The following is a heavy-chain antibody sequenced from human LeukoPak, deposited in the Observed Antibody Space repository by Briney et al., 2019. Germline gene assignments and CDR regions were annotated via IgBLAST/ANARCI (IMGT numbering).Heavy chain of an antibody. CDR2: INPNSGGT. CDR3: ASSMVRGVMFAFDI. Sequence: ASVKVSCKASGYTFTDYYMHWVRQAPGQGLEWMGWINPNSGGTKYSQKFQGRVTMTRDTSIRTAYMELSSLRSDDTAVYYCASSMVRGVMFAFDIWGQGTMVTVSS. CDR1: GYTFTDYY. D-gene: IGHD3-10*01. J-gene: IGHJ3*02. V-gene: IGHV1-2*02.